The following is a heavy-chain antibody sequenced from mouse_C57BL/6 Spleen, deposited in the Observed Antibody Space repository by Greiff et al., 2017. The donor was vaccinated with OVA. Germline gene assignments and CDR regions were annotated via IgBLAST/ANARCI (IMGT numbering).Heavy chain of an antibody. CDR1: GFTFSDYG. J-gene: IGHJ1*03. Sequence: VQLKESGGGLVKPGGSLKLSCAASGFTFSDYGMHWVRQAPEKGLEWVAYISSGSSTIYYADTVKGRFTISRDNAKNTLFLQMTSLRSEDTAMYYCARPSYYGSSYDWYFDVWGTGTTVTVSS. CDR3: ARPSYYGSSYDWYFDV. V-gene: IGHV5-17*01. CDR2: ISSGSSTI. D-gene: IGHD1-1*01.